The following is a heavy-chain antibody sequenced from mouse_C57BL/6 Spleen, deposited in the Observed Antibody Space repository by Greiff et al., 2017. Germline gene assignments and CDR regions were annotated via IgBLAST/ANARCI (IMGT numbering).Heavy chain of an antibody. V-gene: IGHV1-81*01. CDR2: IYPRSGNT. D-gene: IGHD1-1*01. J-gene: IGHJ3*01. CDR1: GYTFTSYG. Sequence: QVQLQQSGAELARPGASVKLSCKASGYTFTSYGISWVKQRTGQGLEWIGEIYPRSGNTYYNEKFKGKATLTADKSSSTAYMELRSLTSEDSAVYFCARGLREFAYWGQGTLVTVSA. CDR3: ARGLREFAY.